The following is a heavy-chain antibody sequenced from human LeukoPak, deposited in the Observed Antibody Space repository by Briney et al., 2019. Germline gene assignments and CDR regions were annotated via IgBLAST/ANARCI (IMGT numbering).Heavy chain of an antibody. CDR1: GGSLSGYY. CDR2: INHSGST. J-gene: IGHJ4*02. Sequence: SETLSLTCAVYGGSLSGYYWSWIRQPPGKGLEWIGEINHSGSTNYNPSLKSRVTISVDTSKNQFSLKLSSVTAADTAVYYCARGPPFIAAASTFDYWGQGTLVTVSS. D-gene: IGHD6-13*01. V-gene: IGHV4-34*01. CDR3: ARGPPFIAAASTFDY.